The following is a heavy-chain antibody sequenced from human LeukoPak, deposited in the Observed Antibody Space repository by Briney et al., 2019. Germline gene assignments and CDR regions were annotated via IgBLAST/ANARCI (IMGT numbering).Heavy chain of an antibody. V-gene: IGHV3-48*01. Sequence: GGSLRLSCAASGFTFSSYSMNWVRQAPGKGLEWVSYISSSSSTIYYADSVKGRFTISRDNAKNSLYLQVNSLRAEDTAVYYCAGYCSSTSCLWFSDYWGQGTLVTVSS. CDR2: ISSSSSTI. D-gene: IGHD2-2*01. J-gene: IGHJ4*02. CDR1: GFTFSSYS. CDR3: AGYCSSTSCLWFSDY.